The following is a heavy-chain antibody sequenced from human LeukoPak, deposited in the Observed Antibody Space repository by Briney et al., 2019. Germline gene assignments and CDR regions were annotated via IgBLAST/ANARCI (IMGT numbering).Heavy chain of an antibody. CDR2: FDPEDGET. J-gene: IGHJ4*02. V-gene: IGHV1-24*01. D-gene: IGHD3-10*01. CDR3: ATYFSDRMVRGPPPDFDY. CDR1: GYTLTELS. Sequence: GASVKVSCKVSGYTLTELSMHWVRQAPGKGLEWMGGFDPEDGETIYAQKFQGRVTMTEDTSTDTAYMELSSLRSEDTAVYYCATYFSDRMVRGPPPDFDYWGQGTLVTVSS.